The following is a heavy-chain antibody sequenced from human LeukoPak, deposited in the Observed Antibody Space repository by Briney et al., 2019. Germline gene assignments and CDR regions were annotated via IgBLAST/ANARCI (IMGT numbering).Heavy chain of an antibody. D-gene: IGHD5-24*01. CDR2: IFSSGSA. CDR1: GGSISGYY. Sequence: SETLSLTCTVSGGSISGYYWSWIRQPPGKGLEWIGYIFSSGSALYNPSLKSRVTMSGDTSKSQISLKVTSVTAADTAVYYCARGKRWLRQIGTRGQGTLVTVSS. J-gene: IGHJ4*02. V-gene: IGHV4-59*01. CDR3: ARGKRWLRQIGT.